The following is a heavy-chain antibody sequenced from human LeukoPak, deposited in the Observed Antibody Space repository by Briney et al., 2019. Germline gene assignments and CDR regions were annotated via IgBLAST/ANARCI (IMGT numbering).Heavy chain of an antibody. J-gene: IGHJ3*02. D-gene: IGHD5/OR15-5a*01. V-gene: IGHV3-64*01. CDR1: GFXFSNYA. Sequence: GGSLRLSCAGSGFXFSNYAMHWVRQAPGKGLEYVSGISSNGGSTYYANSVKGRFTISRDNSKNTLSLQMGSLRADDMAVYFCARERYSVNDFDAVDIWGQGTTVTVSS. CDR2: ISSNGGST. CDR3: ARERYSVNDFDAVDI.